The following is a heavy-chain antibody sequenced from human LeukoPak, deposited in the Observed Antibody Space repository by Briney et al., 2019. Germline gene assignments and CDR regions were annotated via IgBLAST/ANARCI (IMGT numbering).Heavy chain of an antibody. CDR2: IKQDGSEK. CDR3: ARAARFLESTGAHAFDL. Sequence: PGGSLRLSCAASGFTFSSYWMSWVRQAPGKGLEWVANIKQDGSEKYYADSVKGRFTISRDNSKNTLYLQMNSLRAEDTAVYYCARAARFLESTGAHAFDLWGQGTMVTVSS. CDR1: GFTFSSYW. D-gene: IGHD2-8*02. V-gene: IGHV3-7*01. J-gene: IGHJ3*01.